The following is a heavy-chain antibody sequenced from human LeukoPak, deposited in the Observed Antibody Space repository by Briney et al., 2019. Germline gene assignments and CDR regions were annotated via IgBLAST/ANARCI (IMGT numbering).Heavy chain of an antibody. Sequence: PGGSLRLSCAASGFTFSSYAMSWVRQAPGKGLEWVSGISANGATTYYTDSVRGRFTISRDNSKNTVYLQMSSLSAEDTAIYYCAKDQGFSYYYLDYWGQGILVTVSS. D-gene: IGHD5-18*01. V-gene: IGHV3-23*01. CDR2: ISANGATT. CDR1: GFTFSSYA. J-gene: IGHJ4*02. CDR3: AKDQGFSYYYLDY.